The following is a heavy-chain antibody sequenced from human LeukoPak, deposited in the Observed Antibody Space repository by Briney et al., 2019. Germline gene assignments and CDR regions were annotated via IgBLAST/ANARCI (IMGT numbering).Heavy chain of an antibody. Sequence: ASVKVSCKASGYTFTGYYMHWVRQAPGQGLEWMGWINPNSGGTNYAQKFQGRVTMTRDTSISTAYMELSRLRSDDTAVYYCARFGLNCSSTSCYATGYWGQGTLVTVSS. V-gene: IGHV1-2*02. CDR2: INPNSGGT. J-gene: IGHJ4*02. CDR3: ARFGLNCSSTSCYATGY. CDR1: GYTFTGYY. D-gene: IGHD2-2*01.